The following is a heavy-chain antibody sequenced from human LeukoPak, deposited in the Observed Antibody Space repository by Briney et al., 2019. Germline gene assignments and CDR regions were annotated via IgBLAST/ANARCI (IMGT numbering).Heavy chain of an antibody. Sequence: GGSLRLSCAASGFTFSSYEMNWVRQAPGKGLEWISHISSSGSRIYYADSVKGRFTISRDNAKNSLYLQMNGQRVEDTAVYYCARGNWIGAFDIWGQGTMVTVSS. D-gene: IGHD3-3*01. CDR2: ISSSGSRI. CDR1: GFTFSSYE. J-gene: IGHJ3*02. V-gene: IGHV3-48*03. CDR3: ARGNWIGAFDI.